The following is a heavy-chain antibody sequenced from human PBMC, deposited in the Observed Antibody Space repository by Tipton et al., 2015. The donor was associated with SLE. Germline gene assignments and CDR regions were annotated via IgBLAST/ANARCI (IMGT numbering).Heavy chain of an antibody. D-gene: IGHD6-13*01. CDR3: SKASSWYQEN. Sequence: GSLRLSCATSGFTFHNYAISWVRQAPGEGLKGVSTISGNGDSTYYADSVKGRFTISRDTSKNTVYLQMNSLTAEDMALYYCSKASSWYQENWGQGTLVTVSS. CDR2: ISGNGDST. J-gene: IGHJ4*02. V-gene: IGHV3-23*01. CDR1: GFTFHNYA.